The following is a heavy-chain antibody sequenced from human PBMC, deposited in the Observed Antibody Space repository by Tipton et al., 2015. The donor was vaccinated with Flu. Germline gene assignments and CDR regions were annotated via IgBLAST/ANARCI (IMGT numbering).Heavy chain of an antibody. Sequence: TLSLTCSVSDDSISDYYWNWIRQTPGKGLEWIGYIYYNGATNYNPSLKSRVTMSLDASKRQISLKLSSVTAADSAVYYCARLPWGSGEWPFDLWGRGTLLTVSS. CDR1: DDSISDYY. CDR3: ARLPWGSGEWPFDL. D-gene: IGHD3-16*01. CDR2: IYYNGAT. J-gene: IGHJ2*01. V-gene: IGHV4-59*01.